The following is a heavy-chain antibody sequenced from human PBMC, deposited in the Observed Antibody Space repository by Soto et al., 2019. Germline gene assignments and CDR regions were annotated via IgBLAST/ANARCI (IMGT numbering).Heavy chain of an antibody. CDR2: SRNKANSYTT. CDR3: ARVVPGPQDYTFDY. J-gene: IGHJ4*02. CDR1: GFTFSDHY. V-gene: IGHV3-72*01. Sequence: EVQLVESGGGLVQPGGSLRLSCAVSGFTFSDHYMDWVRQAPGKGLEWVGRSRNKANSYTTEYAASVKGRFTISRDDSKISLYLQMNSLKTEDTAVYFCARVVPGPQDYTFDYWGQGTLVTVSS. D-gene: IGHD4-4*01.